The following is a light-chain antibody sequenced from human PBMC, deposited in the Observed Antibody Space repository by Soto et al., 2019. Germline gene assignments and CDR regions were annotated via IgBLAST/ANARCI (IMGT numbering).Light chain of an antibody. CDR3: QQYNSYRYT. V-gene: IGKV1-5*03. CDR2: KAS. Sequence: DIQMTQSPSTLSASVGDRVIITCRASQSISSWLAWYQQKPGKAPKLLIYKASSLESGVPSRFSGSGSGTEFTLTISSLQPDDFATYYCQQYNSYRYTFGQGTKLEIK. CDR1: QSISSW. J-gene: IGKJ2*01.